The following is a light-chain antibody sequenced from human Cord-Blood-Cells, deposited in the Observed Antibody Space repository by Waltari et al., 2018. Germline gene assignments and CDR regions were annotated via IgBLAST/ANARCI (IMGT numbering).Light chain of an antibody. CDR1: SSAAGSYNL. V-gene: IGLV2-23*01. CDR2: EGS. CDR3: CSYAGSSTYVV. Sequence: QSALTQPASVSGSPGQSLTISCTGTSSAAGSYNLVSWYQQHPGKAPKLMIYEGSKRPSGVSNRFSGSKSGNTASLTISGLQAEDEADYYCCSYAGSSTYVVFGGGTKLTVL. J-gene: IGLJ2*01.